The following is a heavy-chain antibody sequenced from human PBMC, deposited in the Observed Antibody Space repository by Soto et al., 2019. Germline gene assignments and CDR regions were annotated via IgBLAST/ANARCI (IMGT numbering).Heavy chain of an antibody. V-gene: IGHV4-39*01. Sequence: SETLSLTCTVSGGSISSSSYYWGWIRQPPGKGLEWIGSIYYSGSAYYNPSLKSRVTISVDTSKNQFSLKLSSVTAADTAVYYCARVGRWELLKGYYFDYCGQGTLVTVSS. J-gene: IGHJ4*02. CDR1: GGSISSSSYY. CDR2: IYYSGSA. D-gene: IGHD1-26*01. CDR3: ARVGRWELLKGYYFDY.